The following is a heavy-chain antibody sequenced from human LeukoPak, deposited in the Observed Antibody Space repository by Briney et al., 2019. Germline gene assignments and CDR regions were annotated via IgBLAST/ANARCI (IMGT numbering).Heavy chain of an antibody. J-gene: IGHJ4*02. CDR1: GFIFSSYN. CDR2: ISSSSSYI. V-gene: IGHV3-21*04. CDR3: VRDRGTYRPIDY. Sequence: GGSLRLSCAAPGFIFSSYNMNWVRQAPGEGRGWVSSISSSSSYIYYVDSVKGRFTISRDKAKKSLYLQMNSLRAEDTGIYYCVRDRGTYRPIDYWGQGTLVSVSS. D-gene: IGHD1-26*01.